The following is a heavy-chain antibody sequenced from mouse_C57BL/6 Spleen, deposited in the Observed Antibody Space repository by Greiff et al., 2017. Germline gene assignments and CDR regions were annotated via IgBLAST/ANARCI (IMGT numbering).Heavy chain of an antibody. Sequence: EVQRVESGGGLVKPGGSLKLSCAASGFTFSSYAMSWVRQTPEKRLEWVATISDGGSYTYYPDNVKGRFTISRDNAKNNLYLQMSHLKSEDTAMYYCARDLPYGNYAMDYWGQGTSVTVSS. D-gene: IGHD2-1*01. CDR1: GFTFSSYA. CDR3: ARDLPYGNYAMDY. CDR2: ISDGGSYT. V-gene: IGHV5-4*01. J-gene: IGHJ4*01.